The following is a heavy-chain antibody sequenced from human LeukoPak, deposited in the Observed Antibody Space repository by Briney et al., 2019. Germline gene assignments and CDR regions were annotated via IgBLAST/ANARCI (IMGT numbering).Heavy chain of an antibody. CDR1: GFTFSTYA. CDR3: ARAGRYVVRGVDGNMDV. J-gene: IGHJ6*03. V-gene: IGHV3-23*01. D-gene: IGHD3-10*01. CDR2: ISGSDGST. Sequence: LTGGSLRLSCAASGFTFSTYAMTWVRQSPGRGLEWVSGISGSDGSTFYADSVKGRFTISRDNAKNSLYLQMNSLRAEDTAVYYCARAGRYVVRGVDGNMDVWGKGTTVTVSS.